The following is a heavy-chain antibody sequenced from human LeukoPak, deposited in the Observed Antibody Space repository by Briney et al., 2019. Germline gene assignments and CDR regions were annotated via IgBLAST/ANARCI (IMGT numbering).Heavy chain of an antibody. D-gene: IGHD2-2*01. CDR2: IYYGGST. J-gene: IGHJ4*02. V-gene: IGHV4-59*08. Sequence: SETLSLTCTVSGGSISSYYWSWIRQPPGKGLEWIGYIYYGGSTTYNPSLKSRVTISVGTSKNQFSLKLSSVTAADTAVYYCAASSSTSWKFDYWGQGTLVTVSS. CDR1: GGSISSYY. CDR3: AASSSTSWKFDY.